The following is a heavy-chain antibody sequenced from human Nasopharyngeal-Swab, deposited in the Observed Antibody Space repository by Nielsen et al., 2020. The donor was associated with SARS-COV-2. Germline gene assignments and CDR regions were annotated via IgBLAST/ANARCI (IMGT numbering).Heavy chain of an antibody. Sequence: SETLSLTCTVSGGSISSSSYYWGWIRQPPGKGLEWIGSIYYSGSTYCNPSLKSRVTISVDTSKNQFSLKLSSVTAADTAVYYCARRGYGSGSSKYYFDYWGQGTLVTVSS. J-gene: IGHJ4*02. CDR2: IYYSGST. V-gene: IGHV4-39*01. CDR1: GGSISSSSYY. CDR3: ARRGYGSGSSKYYFDY. D-gene: IGHD3-10*01.